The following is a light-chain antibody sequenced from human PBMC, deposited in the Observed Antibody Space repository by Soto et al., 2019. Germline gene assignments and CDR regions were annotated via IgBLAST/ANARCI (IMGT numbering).Light chain of an antibody. V-gene: IGKV3-20*01. CDR3: QKYSSSPRT. J-gene: IGKJ5*01. Sequence: EIVLTQSPGILYLSPGDRATLSCRASQTISSGFLAWYQQKVGQAPRLLIYDASNRATGVPDRFSGSGSGTDFSLTISSLEPEDFAVYHCQKYSSSPRTFGQGTRLEIK. CDR1: QTISSGF. CDR2: DAS.